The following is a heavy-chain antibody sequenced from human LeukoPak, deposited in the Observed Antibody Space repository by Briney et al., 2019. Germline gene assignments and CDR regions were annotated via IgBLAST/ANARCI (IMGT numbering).Heavy chain of an antibody. CDR1: GYTFTGYY. D-gene: IGHD5-12*01. CDR3: ARLSVATWGFDY. J-gene: IGHJ4*02. V-gene: IGHV1-2*02. CDR2: INPNSGGT. Sequence: ASVKVSCKASGYTFTGYYMHWVRQAPGQGLEWMGWINPNSGGTNYAQKLQGRVTMTTDTSTSTAYMELRSLRSDDTAVYYCARLSVATWGFDYWGQGTLVTVSS.